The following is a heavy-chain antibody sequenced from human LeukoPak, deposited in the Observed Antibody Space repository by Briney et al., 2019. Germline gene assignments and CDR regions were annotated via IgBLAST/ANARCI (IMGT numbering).Heavy chain of an antibody. CDR1: GGTFSSYA. CDR2: IIPIFGTA. CDR3: ARDMVRGVRGAFDI. V-gene: IGHV1-69*06. Sequence: EASVKVSCKASGGTFSSYAISWVRQAPGQGLEWMGGIIPIFGTANYAQKFQGRVTITADKSTSTAYMELGSLRSEDTAVYYCARDMVRGVRGAFDIWGQGTMVTVSS. D-gene: IGHD3-10*01. J-gene: IGHJ3*02.